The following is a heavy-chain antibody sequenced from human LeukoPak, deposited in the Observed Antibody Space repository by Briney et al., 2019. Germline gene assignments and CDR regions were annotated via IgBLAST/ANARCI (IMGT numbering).Heavy chain of an antibody. CDR3: ARPYYYDSRIDP. CDR1: GGSISSSSYY. J-gene: IGHJ5*02. Sequence: SETLSLTCTVSGGSISSSSYYWGWIRQPPGKGLEWIGSIYYSGSTCYNPSLKSRVTMSADTSKNQLSLKLSSVTAADTAVYYCARPYYYDSRIDPWGQGILVTVSS. CDR2: IYYSGST. D-gene: IGHD3-22*01. V-gene: IGHV4-39*07.